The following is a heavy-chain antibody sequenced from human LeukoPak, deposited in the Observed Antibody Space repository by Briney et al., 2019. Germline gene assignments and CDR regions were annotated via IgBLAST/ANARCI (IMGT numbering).Heavy chain of an antibody. CDR3: TRDALRYSDWSFSYYYYGMDV. CDR1: GFTFGDYA. Sequence: PGRSLRLSCTASGFTFGDYAMSWVRQAPGKGLEWVGFIRSKAYGGTTEYAASVKGRFTISRDDSKSIAYLQMNSLKTEDTAVYYCTRDALRYSDWSFSYYYYGMDVWGKGTTVTVSS. D-gene: IGHD3-9*01. J-gene: IGHJ6*04. V-gene: IGHV3-49*04. CDR2: IRSKAYGGTT.